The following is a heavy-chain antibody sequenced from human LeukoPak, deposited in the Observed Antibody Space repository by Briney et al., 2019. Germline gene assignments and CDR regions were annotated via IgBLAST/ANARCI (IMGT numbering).Heavy chain of an antibody. D-gene: IGHD2-15*01. CDR3: AREGGYCSLGSCYGGYADY. CDR2: ISYDATDT. J-gene: IGHJ4*02. Sequence: GGSLRLFCAVSGFIFSNYYMYWVRQAPGKGLVWVSRISYDATDTYYADSVKGRFTISRDNAHNTLYLQMNSLRAEDTGVYYCAREGGYCSLGSCYGGYADYWGQGALVTVSS. V-gene: IGHV3-74*01. CDR1: GFIFSNYY.